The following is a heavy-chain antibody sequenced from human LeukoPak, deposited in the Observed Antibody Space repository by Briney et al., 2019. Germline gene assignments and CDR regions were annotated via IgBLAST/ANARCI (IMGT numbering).Heavy chain of an antibody. D-gene: IGHD6-6*01. CDR3: ARTSIAARRANAFDI. Sequence: SVKVSCKASGGTSSSYAISWVRQAPGQGLEWMGGIIPIFGTANYAQKFQGRVTITADESTSTAYMELSSLRSEDTAVYYCARTSIAARRANAFDIWGQGTMVTVSS. CDR2: IIPIFGTA. J-gene: IGHJ3*02. CDR1: GGTSSSYA. V-gene: IGHV1-69*01.